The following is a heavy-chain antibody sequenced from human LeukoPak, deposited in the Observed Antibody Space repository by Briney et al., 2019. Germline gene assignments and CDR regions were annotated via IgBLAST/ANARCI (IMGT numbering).Heavy chain of an antibody. CDR2: VNQDGTEK. CDR1: GFNFCDSR. D-gene: IGHD2-21*01. CDR3: VKGDWYFES. J-gene: IGHJ4*02. V-gene: IGHV3-7*04. Sequence: PGGSLRLSCAASGFNFCDSRMTWVRQAPGKGLQWVANVNQDGTEKHLLDSVEGRFTISRDNAKKSLYLQMSSLRPENTALYFCVKGDWYFESWGQGTLVTVSS.